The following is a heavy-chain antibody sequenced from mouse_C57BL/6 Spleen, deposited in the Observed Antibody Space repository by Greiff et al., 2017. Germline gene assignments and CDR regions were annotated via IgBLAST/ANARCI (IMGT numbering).Heavy chain of an antibody. CDR3: ARNEDTVTTDAMDY. J-gene: IGHJ4*01. Sequence: QVQLQQPGAELVRPGSSVKLSCKASGYTFTSYWMHWVKQRPIQGLEWIGNIDPSDSETHYNQKFKDKATLTVDKSSSTAYMQLSSLTSEDSAVYYCARNEDTVTTDAMDYWGQGTSVTVSS. D-gene: IGHD2-1*01. CDR1: GYTFTSYW. CDR2: IDPSDSET. V-gene: IGHV1-52*01.